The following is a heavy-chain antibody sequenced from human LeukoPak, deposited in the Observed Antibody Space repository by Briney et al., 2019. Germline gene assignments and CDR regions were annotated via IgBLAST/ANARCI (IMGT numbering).Heavy chain of an antibody. V-gene: IGHV1-69*13. CDR2: IIPIFGTA. J-gene: IGHJ5*02. D-gene: IGHD3-10*01. Sequence: ASVNVSCKASGGTFSSYAISWVRQAPGQGLEWMGGIIPIFGTANYAQKFQGRVTTTADESTSTAYMELSSLRSEDTAVYYCARVRVLVRGVIYNWFDPWGQGTLVTVSS. CDR1: GGTFSSYA. CDR3: ARVRVLVRGVIYNWFDP.